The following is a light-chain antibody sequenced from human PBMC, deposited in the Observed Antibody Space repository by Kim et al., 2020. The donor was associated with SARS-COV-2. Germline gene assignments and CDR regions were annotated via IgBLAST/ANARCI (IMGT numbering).Light chain of an antibody. CDR3: AAWDDSLTGYV. J-gene: IGLJ1*01. Sequence: QSVLTQPPSASGTPGQRVTMSCSGSSSNIGGNTVSWYQQIPGTAPRLLIYSNNQRPSGVPGRFAGSKSGTSASLAISGLQSEDEADYYCAAWDDSLTGYVFGAGTKVTVL. V-gene: IGLV1-44*01. CDR1: SSNIGGNT. CDR2: SNN.